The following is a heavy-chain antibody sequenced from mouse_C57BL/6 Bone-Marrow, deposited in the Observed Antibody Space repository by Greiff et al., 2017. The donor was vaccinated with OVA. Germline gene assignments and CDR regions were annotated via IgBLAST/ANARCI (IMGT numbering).Heavy chain of an antibody. CDR2: IDPSDSYT. D-gene: IGHD1-1*01. Sequence: QVQLQQPGAELVRPGTSVKLSCKASGYTFTSYWMHWVKQSPGQGLEWIGVIDPSDSYTNYNQKFKGKATLTVDTSSSTAYMQLSSLTSEDSAVYYCAVYYQGAMDYWGQGTSVTVSS. CDR1: GYTFTSYW. J-gene: IGHJ4*01. V-gene: IGHV1-59*01. CDR3: AVYYQGAMDY.